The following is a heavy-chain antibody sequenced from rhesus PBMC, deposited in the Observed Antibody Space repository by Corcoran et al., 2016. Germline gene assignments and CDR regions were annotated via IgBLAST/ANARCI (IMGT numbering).Heavy chain of an antibody. CDR2: ISDHGRNT. CDR1: GFTFRTYG. CDR3: AKDHGGRYPED. V-gene: IGHV3S5*01. Sequence: EVQLVETGGGWVQPGGSLKLCCTASGFTFRTYGMNRARTAPGKGLEWVSTISDHGRNTYYADSVKGRFTISRDNSKNTLSLQMNSLRTEDTAVYFCAKDHGGRYPEDWGQGVLVTVSS. D-gene: IGHD4-29*01. J-gene: IGHJ4*01.